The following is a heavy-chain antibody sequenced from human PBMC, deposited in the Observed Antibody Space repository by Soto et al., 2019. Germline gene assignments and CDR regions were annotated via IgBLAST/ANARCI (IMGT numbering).Heavy chain of an antibody. Sequence: QLQLQESGPGLVKPSETLSLTCTVSGGSISSSSYYWGWIRQPPGKGLEWIGSIYYSGSTYYNPSLKSRVTISVDTSKNQFSLKLSSVTAADTAVYYCARHGCSSTICYGGYYYYGMDVWGQGTTVTVSS. CDR2: IYYSGST. D-gene: IGHD2-2*01. CDR3: ARHGCSSTICYGGYYYYGMDV. V-gene: IGHV4-39*01. CDR1: GGSISSSSYY. J-gene: IGHJ6*02.